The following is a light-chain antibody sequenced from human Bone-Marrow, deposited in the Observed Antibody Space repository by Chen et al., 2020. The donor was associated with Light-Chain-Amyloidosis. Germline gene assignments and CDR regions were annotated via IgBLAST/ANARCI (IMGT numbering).Light chain of an antibody. CDR3: SSYTTSTTWV. CDR2: EVS. CDR1: SSDIGGYNF. V-gene: IGLV2-14*01. J-gene: IGLJ3*02. Sequence: SALTQPAPVSGAPGHSIAISCTGASSDIGGYNFVSWYQQHSGKAPKLILYEVSNRPSGVSSRFSGSKSGDTASLTISGLQPEDEADYYCSSYTTSTTWVFGGGTKLTVL.